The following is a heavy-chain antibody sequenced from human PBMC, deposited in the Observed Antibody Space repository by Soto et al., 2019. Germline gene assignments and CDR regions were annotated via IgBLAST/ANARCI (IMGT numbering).Heavy chain of an antibody. CDR1: GYSFTSYW. D-gene: IGHD6-19*01. CDR2: IYPGDSDT. J-gene: IGHJ4*02. V-gene: IGHV5-51*01. CDR3: ASQGPYSSGWYSGPFDY. Sequence: GESLKISCKGSGYSFTSYWIGWVRQMPGKGLEWMGIIYPGDSDTRYGPSFQGQVTISADKSISTAYLQWSSLKASDTAMYYCASQGPYSSGWYSGPFDYWGQGTLVTVSS.